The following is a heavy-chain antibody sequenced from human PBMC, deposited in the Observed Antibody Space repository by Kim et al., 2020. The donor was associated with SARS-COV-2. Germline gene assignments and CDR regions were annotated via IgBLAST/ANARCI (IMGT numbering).Heavy chain of an antibody. D-gene: IGHD2-15*01. CDR1: GFTFSSYA. CDR2: ISGDGGTT. Sequence: GGSLRLSCAASGFTFSSYAMNWVRQAPGKGLVWVSVISGDGGTTYYADSVKGRFTTSRDNSRNTLFLEMNSLRAEDTAAYYCAKFPVVVPATSWFDPWGQGALGTVSS. CDR3: AKFPVVVPATSWFDP. J-gene: IGHJ5*02. V-gene: IGHV3-23*01.